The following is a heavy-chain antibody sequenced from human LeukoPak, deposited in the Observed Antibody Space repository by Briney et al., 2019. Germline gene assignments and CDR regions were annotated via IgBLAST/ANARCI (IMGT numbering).Heavy chain of an antibody. J-gene: IGHJ3*02. CDR1: GYSISSGYY. V-gene: IGHV4-38-2*02. CDR3: ARASSSTLAFDI. CDR2: IYHSGST. D-gene: IGHD6-6*01. Sequence: SETLSLTCTVSGYSISSGYYWGWIRQPPGKGLEWIGSIYHSGSTYYNPSLKSRLTISVDTSKNQFSLKLSSVTAADTAVYYCARASSSTLAFDIWGQGTMVTVSS.